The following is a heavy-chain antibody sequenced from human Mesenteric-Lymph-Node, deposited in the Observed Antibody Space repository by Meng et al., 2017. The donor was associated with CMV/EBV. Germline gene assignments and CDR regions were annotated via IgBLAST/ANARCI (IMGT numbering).Heavy chain of an antibody. CDR3: AKDPHLSPYYFDY. J-gene: IGHJ4*02. V-gene: IGHV3-23*01. Sequence: GESLKISCAASGFTFDSYGMNWVRQAPGEGLEWVSAISGSGGSTYYADSVKGRFTISRDNSKNTLYLQMNSLRADDTAVYYCAKDPHLSPYYFDYWGQGTLVTVSS. CDR1: GFTFDSYG. CDR2: ISGSGGST.